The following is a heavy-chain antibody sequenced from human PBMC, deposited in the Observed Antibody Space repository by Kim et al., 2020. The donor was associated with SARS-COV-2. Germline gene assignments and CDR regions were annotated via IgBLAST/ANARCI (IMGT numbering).Heavy chain of an antibody. V-gene: IGHV3-33*06. Sequence: GGSLRLSCAASGFTFSSYGMHWVRQAPGKGLEWVAVIWYDGSNKYYADSVKGRFTISRDNSKNTLYLQMNSLRAEDTAVYYCAKDRSALYVGGSDGGMDVGGQGTTVTVSS. D-gene: IGHD3-16*01. CDR3: AKDRSALYVGGSDGGMDV. J-gene: IGHJ6*02. CDR1: GFTFSSYG. CDR2: IWYDGSNK.